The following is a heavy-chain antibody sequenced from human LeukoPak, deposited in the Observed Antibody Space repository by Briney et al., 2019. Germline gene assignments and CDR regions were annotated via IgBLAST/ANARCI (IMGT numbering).Heavy chain of an antibody. Sequence: PGGSLRLFCAASGFTFRNYAMNWVRQAPGKGLECVSVISGNGGSTYYADSVKGRFTISRDNSKNTLYLQMNSLRAEDTAVYYCAKDRYSGSYYAWFDPWGQGTLVTVSS. J-gene: IGHJ5*02. V-gene: IGHV3-23*01. CDR3: AKDRYSGSYYAWFDP. CDR2: ISGNGGST. CDR1: GFTFRNYA. D-gene: IGHD1-26*01.